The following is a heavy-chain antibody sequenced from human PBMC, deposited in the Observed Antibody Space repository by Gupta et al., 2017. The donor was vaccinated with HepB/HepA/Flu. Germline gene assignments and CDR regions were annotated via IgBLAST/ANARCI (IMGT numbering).Heavy chain of an antibody. CDR3: ARDQYDLRAPYYYYYYGMDV. J-gene: IGHJ6*02. Sequence: QVQLVQSGAEVKKPGASVKVSCKASGYTFTSYGISWVRQAPGQGLEWMGWISAYNGNTNYAQKLQGRVTMTTDTSTSTAYMELRGLRSDDTAVYYCARDQYDLRAPYYYYYYGMDVWGQGTTVTVSS. CDR2: ISAYNGNT. V-gene: IGHV1-18*01. CDR1: GYTFTSYG. D-gene: IGHD3-3*01.